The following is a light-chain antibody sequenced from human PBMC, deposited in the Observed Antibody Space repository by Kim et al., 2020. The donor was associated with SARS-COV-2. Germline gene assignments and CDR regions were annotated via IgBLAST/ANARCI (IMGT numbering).Light chain of an antibody. Sequence: EIVLTQSPGTLSLSQGERATLSCRASQSVSSSYLAWYQQKPGQAPRLLIYGASSRATGIPDRFSGSGSGTDFTLTISRLEPEDFAVYYCQQYGSSPSYSFGQGTKLEI. CDR3: QQYGSSPSYS. V-gene: IGKV3-20*01. CDR1: QSVSSSY. J-gene: IGKJ2*03. CDR2: GAS.